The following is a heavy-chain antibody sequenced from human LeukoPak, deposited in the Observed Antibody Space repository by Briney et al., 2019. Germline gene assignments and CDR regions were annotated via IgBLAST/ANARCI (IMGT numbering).Heavy chain of an antibody. J-gene: IGHJ4*02. Sequence: GGSLRLSCAAPGFTFSTYGMSWVRQAPGKGLEWVSGISGSGGSTYYADSVKGRFTISRDNSKNTLYLQMNSLRAEDTAVYYCAKDERNWNYNLASQTYDWGQGTLVTVSS. CDR1: GFTFSTYG. CDR3: AKDERNWNYNLASQTYD. D-gene: IGHD1-7*01. CDR2: ISGSGGST. V-gene: IGHV3-23*01.